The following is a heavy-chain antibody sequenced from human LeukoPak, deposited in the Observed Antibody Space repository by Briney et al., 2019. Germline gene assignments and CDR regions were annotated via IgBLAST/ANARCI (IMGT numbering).Heavy chain of an antibody. CDR1: GFTFSSYS. D-gene: IGHD3-22*01. CDR2: ISSSSSYI. CDR3: VRDDDRPDNGLDY. J-gene: IGHJ4*02. V-gene: IGHV3-21*01. Sequence: PGGSLRLSCAASGFTFSSYSMNWVRQAPGKGLEWVSSISSSSSYIYYADSVKGRLTISRDNAKNSLYLQMNSLRAEDTAVYYCVRDDDRPDNGLDYWGQGTLVTVSS.